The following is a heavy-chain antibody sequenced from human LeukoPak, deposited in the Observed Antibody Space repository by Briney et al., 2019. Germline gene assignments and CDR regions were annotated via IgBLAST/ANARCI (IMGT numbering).Heavy chain of an antibody. CDR1: GFTFSSYS. V-gene: IGHV3-21*01. J-gene: IGHJ4*02. D-gene: IGHD3-22*01. CDR2: ISSSSSYI. Sequence: GGSLRLSCAASGFTFSSYSMNWVRQAPGKVLEWVSSISSSSSYIYYADSVKGRFTISRDNAKNSLYLQMNSLRAEDTAVYYCARTRGYYDSSGYCFDYWGQGTLVTVSS. CDR3: ARTRGYYDSSGYCFDY.